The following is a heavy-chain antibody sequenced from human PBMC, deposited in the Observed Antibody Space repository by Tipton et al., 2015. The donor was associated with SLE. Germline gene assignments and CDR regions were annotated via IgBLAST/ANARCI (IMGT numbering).Heavy chain of an antibody. CDR2: IIPIFGTA. CDR3: ARSRASSSLNYFDY. Sequence: QSGPEVKKPGSSVKVSCKASGGTFSSYAISWVRQAPGQGPEWMGGIIPIFGTANYAQKFQGRVTITADKSTSTAYMELSSLRSEDTAVYYCARSRASSSLNYFDYWGQGTLVTVSS. J-gene: IGHJ4*02. CDR1: GGTFSSYA. V-gene: IGHV1-69*06. D-gene: IGHD6-13*01.